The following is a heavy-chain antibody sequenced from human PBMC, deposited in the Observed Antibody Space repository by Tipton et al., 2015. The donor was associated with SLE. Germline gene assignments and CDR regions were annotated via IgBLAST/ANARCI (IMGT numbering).Heavy chain of an antibody. CDR1: GYIFTSSW. D-gene: IGHD5/OR15-5a*01. Sequence: VQLVQSGAEVKQSGESLKISCKGSGYIFTSSWIAWVRQMPGKGLEWMGIIWPGDSDTKYSPSFQGQVSISADKSISTAYLQWSSLKASDTAMYYCARVSGDAFDIWGQGTMVTVSS. V-gene: IGHV5-51*03. CDR3: ARVSGDAFDI. CDR2: IWPGDSDT. J-gene: IGHJ3*02.